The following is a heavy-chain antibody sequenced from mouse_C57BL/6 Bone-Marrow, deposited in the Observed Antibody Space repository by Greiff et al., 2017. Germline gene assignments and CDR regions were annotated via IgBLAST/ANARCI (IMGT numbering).Heavy chain of an antibody. Sequence: QVQLQQSGAELARPGASVKLSCKASGYTFTSSGISWVKQRTGQGLEWIGEIYPRSGNTYYNEKFKGKATLTADKSSSTAYMELRSLTSEDSAVYFCASGISNEDYFDYWGQGTTLTVSS. V-gene: IGHV1-81*01. CDR1: GYTFTSSG. CDR3: ASGISNEDYFDY. J-gene: IGHJ2*01. CDR2: IYPRSGNT. D-gene: IGHD4-1*01.